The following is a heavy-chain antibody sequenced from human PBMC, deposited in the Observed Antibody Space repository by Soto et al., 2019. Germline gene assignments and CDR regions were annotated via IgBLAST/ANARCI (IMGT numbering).Heavy chain of an antibody. J-gene: IGHJ3*02. CDR2: IWYDGSNK. CDR3: AREFFTVTDAFDI. V-gene: IGHV3-33*01. CDR1: GFTFSSYG. Sequence: GGSLRLSCAASGFTFSSYGMHWVRQAPGKGLEWVAVIWYDGSNKYYADSVKGRFTISRDNSKNTLYLQMNSLRAEDTAVYYCAREFFTVTDAFDIWGQGTMVTVSS. D-gene: IGHD4-17*01.